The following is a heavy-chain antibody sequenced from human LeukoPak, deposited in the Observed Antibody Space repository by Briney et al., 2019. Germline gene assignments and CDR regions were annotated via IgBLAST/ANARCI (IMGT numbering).Heavy chain of an antibody. CDR3: PTIRGYSSSWPFDY. D-gene: IGHD6-13*01. J-gene: IGHJ4*02. Sequence: GGSLRLSCIVSGFTLSSYEMTWFRQAPGKGLEWVSSIGYSGGDTHYADSVKGRFTISIDNSKNTLYLQMNSLKTEDTAVYYCPTIRGYSSSWPFDYWGQGILVTVSS. CDR2: IGYSGGDT. V-gene: IGHV3-23*01. CDR1: GFTLSSYE.